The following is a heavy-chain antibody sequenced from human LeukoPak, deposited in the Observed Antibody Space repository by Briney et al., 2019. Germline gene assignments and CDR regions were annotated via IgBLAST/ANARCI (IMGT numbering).Heavy chain of an antibody. CDR2: ISSRTSTI. CDR1: GFTFSSYR. J-gene: IGHJ4*02. D-gene: IGHD6-13*01. CDR3: ARAYSSWYLVVCDY. Sequence: GGSLRLSCAASGFTFSSYRMNWVRQAPGKGLEWVSYISSRTSTIYYADSVKGRFTISRDNSKNTLYLQMNSLRAEDTAVYYCARAYSSWYLVVCDYWGQGTLVTVSS. V-gene: IGHV3-48*01.